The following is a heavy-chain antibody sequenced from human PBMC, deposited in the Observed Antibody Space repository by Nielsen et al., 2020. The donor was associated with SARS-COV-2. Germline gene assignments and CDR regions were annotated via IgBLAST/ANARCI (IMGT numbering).Heavy chain of an antibody. Sequence: LRLSCTVSGGSISSGGYYWSWIRQHPGKGLEWIGYIYYSGSTYYNPSLKSRVTISVDTSKNQFSLKLSSVTAADTAVYYCARAPWSYVRVPAAWGNWFDPWGQGTLVTSPQ. CDR2: IYYSGST. CDR1: GGSISSGGYY. CDR3: ARAPWSYVRVPAAWGNWFDP. D-gene: IGHD2-2*01. J-gene: IGHJ5*02. V-gene: IGHV4-31*03.